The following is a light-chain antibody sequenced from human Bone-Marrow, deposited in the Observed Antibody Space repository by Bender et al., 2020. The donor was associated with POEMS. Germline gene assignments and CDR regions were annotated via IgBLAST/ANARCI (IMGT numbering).Light chain of an antibody. CDR2: QDT. Sequence: SYEVTQPPSVSVSPGQTASITCSGDDLGDKYFAWYQQKPGQSPVLVIYQDTKRPSGIPERFYGSNSGNTATLTISGTQAMDEADYYCQAWDTYSVIFGGGTKLTVL. V-gene: IGLV3-1*01. J-gene: IGLJ2*01. CDR1: DLGDKY. CDR3: QAWDTYSVI.